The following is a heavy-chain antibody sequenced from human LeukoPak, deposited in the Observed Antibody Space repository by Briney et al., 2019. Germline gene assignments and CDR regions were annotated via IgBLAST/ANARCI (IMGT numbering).Heavy chain of an antibody. D-gene: IGHD4-23*01. V-gene: IGHV4-59*08. CDR1: TGSITNYY. CDR3: ATHYGGNDY. Sequence: SETLSLTCTVSTGSITNYYWSWIRQPPGKGLEWIGYIYYSGTTNYNPSLKSRVTISVDTSKNQFSLKLSSVAAADTAVYYCATHYGGNDYWGQGTLVTVSS. CDR2: IYYSGTT. J-gene: IGHJ4*02.